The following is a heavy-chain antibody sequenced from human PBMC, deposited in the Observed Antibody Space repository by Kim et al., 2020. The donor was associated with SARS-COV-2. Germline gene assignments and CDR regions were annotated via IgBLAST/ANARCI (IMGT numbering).Heavy chain of an antibody. CDR3: ARAKDDRSYYYDSSGSSNDY. V-gene: IGHV3-48*03. J-gene: IGHJ4*02. Sequence: RFTISRDNAKNSLYLQMNSLRAEDTAVYYCARAKDDRSYYYDSSGSSNDYWGQGTLVTVSS. D-gene: IGHD3-22*01.